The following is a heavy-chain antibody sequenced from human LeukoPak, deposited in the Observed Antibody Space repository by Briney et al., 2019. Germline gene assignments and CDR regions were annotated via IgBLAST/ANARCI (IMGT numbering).Heavy chain of an antibody. J-gene: IGHJ5*02. CDR3: AKGSSGYFADL. Sequence: GGSLRLSCAASGFIFNNYGLIWVRQAPGKGLEWVSAISNDGGGTQYADFVEGRFTISRDNSKNTLFLQMSSLRAEDTALYYCAKGSSGYFADLWGQGTLVTGSS. CDR2: ISNDGGGT. V-gene: IGHV3-23*01. CDR1: GFIFNNYG. D-gene: IGHD3-22*01.